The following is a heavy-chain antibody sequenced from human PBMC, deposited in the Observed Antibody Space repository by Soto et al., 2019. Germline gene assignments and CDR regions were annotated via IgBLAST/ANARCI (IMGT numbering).Heavy chain of an antibody. V-gene: IGHV1-69*02. CDR1: GGTFSSWT. CDR3: AKAPGTSLFWFES. CDR2: IIPLLDRP. J-gene: IGHJ5*01. Sequence: QVQLVQSGAEVKPPGSSVRVSCKASGGTFSSWTVSWVRQAPGQGLEWLGRIIPLLDRPNYAQKFQGRLTTTADRSTATAYMDLHSLVSDDTAVYFCAKAPGTSLFWFESWGQGTLVAVSS.